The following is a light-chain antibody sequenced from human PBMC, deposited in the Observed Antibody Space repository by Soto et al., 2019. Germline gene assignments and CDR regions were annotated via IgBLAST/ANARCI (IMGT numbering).Light chain of an antibody. CDR3: SAYTVSRTYV. J-gene: IGLJ1*01. V-gene: IGLV2-14*03. Sequence: SAPSPPPSGYGSPGQSSSISFTGTSSDVGAYNFVSWHQQHPGKAPKLMIYKVYDRPSGISYRSSGSKSGNTASLTISGLQGEDEADYYCSAYTVSRTYVFGTGSKV. CDR2: KVY. CDR1: SSDVGAYNF.